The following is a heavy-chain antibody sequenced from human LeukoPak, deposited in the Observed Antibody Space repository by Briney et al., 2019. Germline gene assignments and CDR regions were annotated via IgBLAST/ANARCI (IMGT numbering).Heavy chain of an antibody. J-gene: IGHJ4*02. CDR2: ISGSGGST. D-gene: IGHD3-3*01. CDR3: AKQSYDFWSGYSPFDY. V-gene: IGHV3-23*01. CDR1: GFTFSSYA. Sequence: GGSLRLSCAASGFTFSSYAMSWVRQAPGKGLEWVSAISGSGGSTYYADSVKGRFTISRDNSKNTLYLQMNSLRAEDTAVYYCAKQSYDFWSGYSPFDYWGQGTLVTVPS.